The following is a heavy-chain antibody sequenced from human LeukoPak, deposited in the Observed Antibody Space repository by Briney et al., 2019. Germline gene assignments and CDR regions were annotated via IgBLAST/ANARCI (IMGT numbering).Heavy chain of an antibody. J-gene: IGHJ5*02. CDR3: AREYGFGSGSYYP. V-gene: IGHV3-74*01. CDR2: IESDGSTT. Sequence: GGSLRLSCAASGFTFSSYWMHWVRQDPGKGLVWVSRIESDGSTTSYADSVKGRFTISRDNAKNTLYLQMNSLRAEDTAVYYCAREYGFGSGSYYPWGQGTLVTVSS. D-gene: IGHD3-10*01. CDR1: GFTFSSYW.